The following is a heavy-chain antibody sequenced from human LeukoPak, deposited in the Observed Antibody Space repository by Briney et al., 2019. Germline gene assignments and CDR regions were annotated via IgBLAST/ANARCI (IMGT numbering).Heavy chain of an antibody. CDR1: GGSISSYY. J-gene: IGHJ4*02. D-gene: IGHD3-10*01. CDR2: IYYSGST. CDR3: ARDSGSGSYYDY. V-gene: IGHV4-59*01. Sequence: SETLSLTCTVSGGSISSYYWSWIRQPPGKGLEWIGYIYYSGSTSYNPSLKSRVTISVDTSKNQFSLKLSSVTAADTAVYYCARDSGSGSYYDYWGQGTLVTVSS.